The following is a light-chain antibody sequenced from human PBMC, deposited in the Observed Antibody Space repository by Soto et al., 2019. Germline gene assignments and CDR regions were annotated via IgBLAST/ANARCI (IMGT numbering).Light chain of an antibody. CDR1: SSNIGGNS. V-gene: IGLV1-51*01. CDR3: GSWDSSLSAYV. Sequence: QSVLTQPPSVSAAPGQKVTISCSGSSSNIGGNSVSWYQQLPGTAPKLLMYDDNKRPSGIPDRFSGSKSGTSATLGITGFQTGDEADYYCGSWDSSLSAYVFGTGIKVTVL. J-gene: IGLJ1*01. CDR2: DDN.